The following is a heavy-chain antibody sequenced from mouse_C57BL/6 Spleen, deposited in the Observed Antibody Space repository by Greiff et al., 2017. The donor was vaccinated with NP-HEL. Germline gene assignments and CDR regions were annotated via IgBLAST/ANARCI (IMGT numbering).Heavy chain of an antibody. V-gene: IGHV1-80*01. D-gene: IGHD1-1*01. CDR3: ARPNYGSSFAY. CDR2: IYPGDGDT. CDR1: GYAFSSYW. Sequence: VQLQQSGAELVKPGASVKISCKASGYAFSSYWMNWVKQRPGTGLEWIGQIYPGDGDTNYNGKFKGKATLTADKSSSTAYMQLSSLTSEDSAVYFCARPNYGSSFAYWGQGTLVTVSA. J-gene: IGHJ3*01.